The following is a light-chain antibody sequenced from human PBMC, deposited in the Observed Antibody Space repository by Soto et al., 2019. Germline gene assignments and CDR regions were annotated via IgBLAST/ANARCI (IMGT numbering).Light chain of an antibody. CDR3: SSYTGSSTHV. V-gene: IGLV2-14*01. CDR2: EVS. Sequence: QSVLTQPASVSGSPGQSITISCTGTNSDVGGYNYVSWYQQHPGKAPKLMIYEVSNRPSGVSNRFSASKSGNTASLTISGLQAEDEAGYYCSSYTGSSTHVFGTGTKVTVL. CDR1: NSDVGGYNY. J-gene: IGLJ1*01.